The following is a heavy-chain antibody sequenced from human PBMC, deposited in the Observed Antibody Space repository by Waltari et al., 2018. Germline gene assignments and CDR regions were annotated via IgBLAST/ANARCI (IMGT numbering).Heavy chain of an antibody. CDR2: LTWNRVGI. Sequence: ELQLVESGGGLVQPGGSLRLACAAVGCSFDGYTRHWVRQAPGKGLEWVASLTWNRVGIGYAEAVKGRFTIARDNAKNALYLQMNSLKVEDTALYYCVKESMTHYYLDSWGQGTPVTVSS. V-gene: IGHV3-9*01. CDR3: VKESMTHYYLDS. D-gene: IGHD6-6*01. J-gene: IGHJ4*02. CDR1: GCSFDGYT.